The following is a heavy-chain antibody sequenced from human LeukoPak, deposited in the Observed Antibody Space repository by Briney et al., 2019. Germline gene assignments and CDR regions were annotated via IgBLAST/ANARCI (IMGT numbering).Heavy chain of an antibody. CDR3: ARALVIVEDAFDI. J-gene: IGHJ3*02. CDR1: GGTFSSYA. V-gene: IGHV1-69*04. Sequence: SVKVSCKASGGTFSSYAISWVRQAPGQGLEWMGRIIPILGIANYAQKLQGRVTITADKSTSTAYMELSSLRSEDTAVYYCARALVIVEDAFDIWGQGTMVTVSS. D-gene: IGHD3-22*01. CDR2: IIPILGIA.